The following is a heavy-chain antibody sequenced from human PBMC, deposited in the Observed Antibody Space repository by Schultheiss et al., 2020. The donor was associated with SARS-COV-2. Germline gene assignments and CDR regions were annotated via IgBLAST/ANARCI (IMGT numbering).Heavy chain of an antibody. D-gene: IGHD5-18*01. V-gene: IGHV4-39*07. J-gene: IGHJ3*02. CDR2: IYYSGST. CDR3: ARDARYSYGGDAFDI. Sequence: SETLSLTCTVSGGSISSSSYYWGWIRQPPGKGLEWIGSIYYSGSTYYNPSLKSRVTISVDTSKNQFSLKLSSVTAADTAVYYCARDARYSYGGDAFDIWGQGTMVTVSS. CDR1: GGSISSSSYY.